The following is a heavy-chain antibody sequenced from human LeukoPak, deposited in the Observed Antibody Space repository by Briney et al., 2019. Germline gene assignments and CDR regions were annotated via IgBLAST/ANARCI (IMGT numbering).Heavy chain of an antibody. J-gene: IGHJ3*02. CDR1: RFTFSDYW. CDR2: INSDASRP. CDR3: ARETREAGSGDHQTDSFDI. Sequence: PGGSLRLSCAASRFTFSDYWMHWVRHVPGKGLVWVSRINSDASRPSYADSVKGRFTISRDNAKNTAYLQMNSLRVEDTALYYCARETREAGSGDHQTDSFDIWGQGTMVSVSS. V-gene: IGHV3-74*01. D-gene: IGHD2-15*01.